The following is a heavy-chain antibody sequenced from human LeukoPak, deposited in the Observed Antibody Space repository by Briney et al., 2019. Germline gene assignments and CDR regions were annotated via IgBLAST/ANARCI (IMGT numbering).Heavy chain of an antibody. CDR2: ISSSSSYI. V-gene: IGHV3-21*04. Sequence: GGSLRLSCAASGFTFSSYSMNWVRQAPGKGLEWVSSISSSSSYIYYADSVKGRFTISRDNAKNSLYLQMNSLRAEDTAVYYCAKGTYYDFWSGSLPFDYWGQGTLVTVSS. D-gene: IGHD3-3*01. J-gene: IGHJ4*02. CDR1: GFTFSSYS. CDR3: AKGTYYDFWSGSLPFDY.